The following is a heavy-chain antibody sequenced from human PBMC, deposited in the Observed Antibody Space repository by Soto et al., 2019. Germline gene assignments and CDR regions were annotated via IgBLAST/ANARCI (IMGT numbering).Heavy chain of an antibody. D-gene: IGHD6-6*01. J-gene: IGHJ4*02. CDR3: TIFPESDSSSYYFDC. CDR2: LRSKAYGGTT. Sequence: GGSLRLSCTASGFTFGDYAMSWVRQAPGKGLEWVGFLRSKAYGGTTDYAASVKGRFTISRDDSKSIAYLQMNSLKTEDTAVYYCTIFPESDSSSYYFDCWGQGTLVPVSS. CDR1: GFTFGDYA. V-gene: IGHV3-49*04.